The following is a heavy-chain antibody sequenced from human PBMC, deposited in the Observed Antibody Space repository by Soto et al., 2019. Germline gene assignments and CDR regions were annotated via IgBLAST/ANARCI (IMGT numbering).Heavy chain of an antibody. CDR3: ARDGYLYSSSAGLDY. CDR1: GFTFSSYA. D-gene: IGHD6-6*01. Sequence: GGSLRLSCAASGFTFSSYAMHWVRQAPGKGLEWVAVISYDGSNKYYADSVKGRFTISRDNSKNTLYLQMNSLRAEDTAVYYCARDGYLYSSSAGLDYWGQGTLVTVSS. J-gene: IGHJ4*02. CDR2: ISYDGSNK. V-gene: IGHV3-30-3*01.